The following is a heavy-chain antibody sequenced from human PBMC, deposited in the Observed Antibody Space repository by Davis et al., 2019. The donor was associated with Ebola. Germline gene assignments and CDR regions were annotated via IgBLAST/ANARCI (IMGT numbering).Heavy chain of an antibody. CDR2: INHNGNI. Sequence: SETLSLTCAVYGGSFSGYYWSWIRQPPGKGLEWIGEINHNGNIHYNGALEGRATISVDTSKNQFSLKLSAVTAADTAVYYCARGRWLAKQFNYWGQGTLVTVSS. CDR3: ARGRWLAKQFNY. J-gene: IGHJ4*02. D-gene: IGHD6-19*01. CDR1: GGSFSGYY. V-gene: IGHV4-34*01.